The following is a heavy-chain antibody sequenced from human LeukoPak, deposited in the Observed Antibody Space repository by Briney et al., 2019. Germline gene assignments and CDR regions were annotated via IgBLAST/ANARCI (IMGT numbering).Heavy chain of an antibody. CDR1: GGSISTYY. V-gene: IGHV4-59*01. CDR2: IYYSGST. D-gene: IGHD6-13*01. CDR3: ARESIAAAGVFDY. Sequence: SETLSLTRTVSGGSISTYYWSWIRQPPGKGLEWIGYIYYSGSTNYNPSLKSRVTISLDTSKNQFSLKLNSVTAADTAVYYCARESIAAAGVFDYWGQGTLVTVSS. J-gene: IGHJ4*02.